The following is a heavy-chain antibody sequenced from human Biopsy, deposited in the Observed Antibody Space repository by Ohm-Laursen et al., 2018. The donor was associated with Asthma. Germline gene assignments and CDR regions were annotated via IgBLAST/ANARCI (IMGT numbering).Heavy chain of an antibody. CDR3: ARRGGVRRYFDY. CDR2: IYYIGST. V-gene: IGHV4-30-4*01. Sequence: SQTLSLTCTVSGGSISSGAYYWSWVRQPPGKGLEWIGYIYYIGSTYYNPSLKSRVAISLDTSKNQFSLKLSSVNAADTAVYFCARRGGVRRYFDYWGQGTLVTVSS. CDR1: GGSISSGAYY. D-gene: IGHD3-16*01. J-gene: IGHJ4*02.